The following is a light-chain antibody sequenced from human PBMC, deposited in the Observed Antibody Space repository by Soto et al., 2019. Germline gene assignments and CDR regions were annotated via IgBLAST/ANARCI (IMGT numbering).Light chain of an antibody. CDR3: QHYGSSPPSWT. V-gene: IGKV3-20*01. Sequence: ETVLTQSPGTLSLSPGERATLFCRASRSVSSSYLAWYQQKPGQAPRLLIYGASSRATGIPDRFSGSGSGTDFTLAISRLEPEDFAVYYCQHYGSSPPSWTFGQGTKVEIK. CDR1: RSVSSSY. CDR2: GAS. J-gene: IGKJ1*01.